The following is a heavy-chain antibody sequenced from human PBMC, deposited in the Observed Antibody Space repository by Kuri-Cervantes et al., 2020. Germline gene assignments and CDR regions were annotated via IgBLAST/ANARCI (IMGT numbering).Heavy chain of an antibody. Sequence: GGSLRLSCAASGFTFDDYAMHWVRQAPGKGLEWVSGISWNSGSIGYADSVKGRFTISRDNAKNSLYLQMNSLRAEDTAVYYCARDFGYKFANLTSFDVWGLGTMVTVSS. J-gene: IGHJ3*01. V-gene: IGHV3-9*01. CDR1: GFTFDDYA. CDR3: ARDFGYKFANLTSFDV. CDR2: ISWNSGSI. D-gene: IGHD4/OR15-4a*01.